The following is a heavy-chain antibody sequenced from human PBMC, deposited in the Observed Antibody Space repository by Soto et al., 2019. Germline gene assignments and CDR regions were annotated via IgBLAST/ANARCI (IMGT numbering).Heavy chain of an antibody. CDR1: GFSVRANY. D-gene: IGHD5-18*01. CDR3: HGYGY. V-gene: IGHV3-53*01. CDR2: IYSGDTT. J-gene: IGHJ4*02. Sequence: EVQLVESGGGLIQPGGSLRLSCAVSGFSVRANYMSWVRQAPGKGLEWVSVIYSGDTTYYADSVKGRFIISRGISTTILYLQMNILSPVDTAVYYCHGYGYWGQGTLVTFS.